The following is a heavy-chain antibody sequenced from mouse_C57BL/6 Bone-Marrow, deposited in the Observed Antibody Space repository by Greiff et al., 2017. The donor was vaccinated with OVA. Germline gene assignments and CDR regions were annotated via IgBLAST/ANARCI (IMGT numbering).Heavy chain of an antibody. Sequence: ESGPGLVKPSQSLSLTCSVTGYSITSGYYWNWIRQFPGNKLEWMGYISYDGSNNYNPSLKNRISITRDTSKNQFFLKLNSVTTEDTATYYCARGIDYGWFAYWGQGTLVTVSA. CDR3: ARGIDYGWFAY. CDR1: GYSITSGYY. CDR2: ISYDGSN. D-gene: IGHD2-4*01. V-gene: IGHV3-6*01. J-gene: IGHJ3*01.